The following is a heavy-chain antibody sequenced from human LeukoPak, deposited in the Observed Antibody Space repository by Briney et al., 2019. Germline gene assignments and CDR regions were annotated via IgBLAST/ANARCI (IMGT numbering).Heavy chain of an antibody. D-gene: IGHD1-1*01. CDR3: ARFQYKAAFDI. CDR1: GGSISTNY. Sequence: PSETLSLTCTVSGGSISTNYWSWIRQPPGKGLEWIGHIYYTGSTNYNPSLKSRVTISVDTSKNQFSLKLSSVTAADTAVYYCARFQYKAAFDIWGQGTMVTVSS. J-gene: IGHJ3*02. V-gene: IGHV4-59*01. CDR2: IYYTGST.